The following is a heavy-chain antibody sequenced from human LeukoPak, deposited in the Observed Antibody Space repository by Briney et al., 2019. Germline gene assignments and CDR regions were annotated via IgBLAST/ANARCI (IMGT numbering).Heavy chain of an antibody. D-gene: IGHD6-19*01. CDR1: GYTFTSYG. Sequence: ASVKVSCKASGYTFTSYGISWVRQAPGQGLEWMGWINAGNGNTKYSQKFQGRVTITRDTSASTAYMELSSLRSEDTAVYYCARGFDGGWYHFDYWGQGTLVTVSS. CDR2: INAGNGNT. V-gene: IGHV1-3*01. CDR3: ARGFDGGWYHFDY. J-gene: IGHJ4*02.